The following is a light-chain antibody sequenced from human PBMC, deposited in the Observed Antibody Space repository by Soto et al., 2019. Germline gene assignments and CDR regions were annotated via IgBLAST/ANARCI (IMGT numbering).Light chain of an antibody. V-gene: IGKV1-5*03. CDR2: KAS. CDR1: QGISSW. CDR3: QQYNSYPLT. J-gene: IGKJ4*01. Sequence: DIQMTQSPSTLSASVGDRVSITCRASQGISSWLAWYQQTPGKAPKLLISKASNLESGVPTRFSGGGSGTEFTLTISSLQPDDFATYYCQQYNSYPLTFGGGTKV.